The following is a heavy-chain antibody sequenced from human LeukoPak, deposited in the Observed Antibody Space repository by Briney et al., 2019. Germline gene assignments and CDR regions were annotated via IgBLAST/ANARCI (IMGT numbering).Heavy chain of an antibody. J-gene: IGHJ4*02. CDR3: ARDKLRYFDY. V-gene: IGHV1-2*02. Sequence: ASVKVSCKASGYTFTDYYMHWVRQAPGQGFEWMGWINPKSGGTNYAQQFQGRVTMTRDTSISTAYMELSRLRSDDTAMYYCARDKLRYFDYWGQGTLVTVSS. D-gene: IGHD3-10*01. CDR2: INPKSGGT. CDR1: GYTFTDYY.